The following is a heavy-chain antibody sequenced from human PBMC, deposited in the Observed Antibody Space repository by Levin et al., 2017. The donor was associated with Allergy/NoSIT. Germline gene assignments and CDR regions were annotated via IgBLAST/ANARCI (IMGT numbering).Heavy chain of an antibody. Sequence: PGGSLRLSCAASGFTFSSYAMHWVRQAPGKGLEWVAVISYDGSNKYYADSVKGRFTISRDNSKNTLYLQMNSLRAEDTAVYYCAREGDEVPAAMRAAFDIWGQGTMVTVSS. V-gene: IGHV3-30-3*01. J-gene: IGHJ3*02. CDR2: ISYDGSNK. CDR1: GFTFSSYA. CDR3: AREGDEVPAAMRAAFDI. D-gene: IGHD2-2*01.